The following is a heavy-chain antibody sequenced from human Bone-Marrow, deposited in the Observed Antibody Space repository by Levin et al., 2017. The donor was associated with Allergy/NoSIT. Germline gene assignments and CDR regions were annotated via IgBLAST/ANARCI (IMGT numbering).Heavy chain of an antibody. V-gene: IGHV3-33*01. CDR1: GFAFSSYV. CDR3: VRDGVAMRYDFWRSDYNYHYGFDV. CDR2: IWYDGSNK. D-gene: IGHD3-3*01. Sequence: GGSLRLSCAASGFAFSSYVFHWVRQTPGKGLEWVALIWYDGSNKYYADSVKGRFTVSRDNSKNTLDLQMNGLSVDDTGVYFCVRDGVAMRYDFWRSDYNYHYGFDVWGQGTTVTVSS. J-gene: IGHJ6*02.